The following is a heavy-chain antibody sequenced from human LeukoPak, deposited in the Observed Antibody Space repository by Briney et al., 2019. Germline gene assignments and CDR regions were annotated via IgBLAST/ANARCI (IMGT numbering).Heavy chain of an antibody. J-gene: IGHJ4*02. Sequence: TPSETLSLTCTVSGYSISSGYYWGWIRQPPGKGLEWIGSIYHSGSTYYNPSLKSRVTISVDTSKNQFSLKLSSVTAADTAVYYCARLWSTDCSAGTCPHQPNYWGQGTLVTVSS. V-gene: IGHV4-38-2*02. CDR2: IYHSGST. CDR3: ARLWSTDCSAGTCPHQPNY. CDR1: GYSISSGYY. D-gene: IGHD2-15*01.